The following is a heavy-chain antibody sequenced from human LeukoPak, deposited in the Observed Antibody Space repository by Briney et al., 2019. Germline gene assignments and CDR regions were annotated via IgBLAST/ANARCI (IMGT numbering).Heavy chain of an antibody. V-gene: IGHV3-21*04. CDR3: ARVLGRSPGNYDILTGYFYYYGMDV. Sequence: PGGSLRLSCAASGFTFSSYSMNWVRQAPGKGLEWVSSISSSSSYIYYADSVKGRFTISRDNAKNSLYLQMNSLRAEDTGVYYCARVLGRSPGNYDILTGYFYYYGMDVWRQGTTVTVSS. J-gene: IGHJ6*02. D-gene: IGHD3-9*01. CDR2: ISSSSSYI. CDR1: GFTFSSYS.